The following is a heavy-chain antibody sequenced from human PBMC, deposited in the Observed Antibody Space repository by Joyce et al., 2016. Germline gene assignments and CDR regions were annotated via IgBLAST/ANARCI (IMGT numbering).Heavy chain of an antibody. V-gene: IGHV4-59*01. Sequence: QVQLQESGPGLVKPSETLSLTCTVSGDSIGTYYWHWNRQPPGKGLEWIGYIFYTGSTNYNPSLKSRITMSVDMSKNQFSLNLNSVTAADTAVYYCARVGSSWSFGYWGQGTLVTVSS. CDR3: ARVGSSWSFGY. CDR2: IFYTGST. D-gene: IGHD6-13*01. CDR1: GDSIGTYY. J-gene: IGHJ4*02.